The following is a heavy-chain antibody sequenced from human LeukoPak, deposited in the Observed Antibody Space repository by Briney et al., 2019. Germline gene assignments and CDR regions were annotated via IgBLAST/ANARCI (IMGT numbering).Heavy chain of an antibody. CDR1: GFTFSSYA. V-gene: IGHV3-23*01. J-gene: IGHJ6*02. Sequence: GSLRLSCAASGFTFSSYAMSWVRQAPGKGLEWVSAISGSGGSTYYADSVKGRFTISRDNSKNTLYLQINSLRAEDTAVYYCAKGMVRGVIIHYYYYYGMDVWGQGTTVTVSS. CDR3: AKGMVRGVIIHYYYYYGMDV. CDR2: ISGSGGST. D-gene: IGHD3-10*01.